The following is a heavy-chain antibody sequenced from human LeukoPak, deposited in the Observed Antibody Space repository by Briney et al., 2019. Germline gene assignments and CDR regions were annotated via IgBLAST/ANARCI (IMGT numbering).Heavy chain of an antibody. Sequence: PGGSLRLSCAASGVTFSTYWMSWVRQAPGKGLEWVTNIKEDGSQKNYVESVKGRFTISRDNAKNLLSLQMNSLRAEDTAVYYCVRYGSWSYSHWGQGTLVTVSS. D-gene: IGHD3-10*01. CDR1: GVTFSTYW. CDR3: VRYGSWSYSH. J-gene: IGHJ4*02. CDR2: IKEDGSQK. V-gene: IGHV3-7*03.